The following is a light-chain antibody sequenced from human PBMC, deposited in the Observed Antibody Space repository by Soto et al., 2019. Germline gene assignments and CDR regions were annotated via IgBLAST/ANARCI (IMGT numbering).Light chain of an antibody. J-gene: IGKJ1*01. CDR2: KAS. Sequence: DIQMTRSPSTLSASVGDRVTITRRASQSISVWLAWYQQKAGKAPNLLIYKASRLESGVPSRFNGSGSETEFTLTISALQPGDSATYYCQQYNSYPPTFGQGPKGDIK. V-gene: IGKV1-5*03. CDR1: QSISVW. CDR3: QQYNSYPPT.